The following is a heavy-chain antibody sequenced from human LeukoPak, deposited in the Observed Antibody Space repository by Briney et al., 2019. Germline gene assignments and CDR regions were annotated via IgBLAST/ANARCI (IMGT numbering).Heavy chain of an antibody. V-gene: IGHV3-13*01. Sequence: GGSLRLSCAASGFTFSSYDMHWVRQATGKGLGWVSAIGTAGDTYYPGSVKGRFTISRENAKNSLYLQMNSLRAGDTAVYYCARGLRRFGEFRFDPWGQGTLVTVSS. CDR1: GFTFSSYD. D-gene: IGHD3-10*01. CDR3: ARGLRRFGEFRFDP. J-gene: IGHJ5*02. CDR2: IGTAGDT.